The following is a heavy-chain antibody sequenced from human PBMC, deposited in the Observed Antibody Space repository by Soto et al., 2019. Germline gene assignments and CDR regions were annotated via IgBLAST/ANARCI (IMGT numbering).Heavy chain of an antibody. CDR2: IDPSDSYT. CDR3: ARPHYDSSGYYVIQH. Sequence: GESLKSSCKGSGYSFTSYWISWVRQMPGKGLEWMGRIDPSDSYTNYSPSFQGHVTISADKSISTAYLQWSSLKASDTAMYYCARPHYDSSGYYVIQHWGQGTLVTVSS. CDR1: GYSFTSYW. V-gene: IGHV5-10-1*01. J-gene: IGHJ1*01. D-gene: IGHD3-22*01.